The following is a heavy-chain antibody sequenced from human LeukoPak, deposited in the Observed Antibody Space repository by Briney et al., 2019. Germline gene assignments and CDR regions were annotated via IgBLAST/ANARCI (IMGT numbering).Heavy chain of an antibody. Sequence: GGSLRLSCAASGFTFSSYSMNWVRQTPGKGLEWVAYITSSSSTIYYAASMKGRFTISRDNAKNSLYLQMNSLRAEDTAVYYCARIMTTVTTVEYWGQGTLVTVSS. CDR2: ITSSSSTI. CDR3: ARIMTTVTTVEY. D-gene: IGHD4-17*01. CDR1: GFTFSSYS. V-gene: IGHV3-48*01. J-gene: IGHJ4*02.